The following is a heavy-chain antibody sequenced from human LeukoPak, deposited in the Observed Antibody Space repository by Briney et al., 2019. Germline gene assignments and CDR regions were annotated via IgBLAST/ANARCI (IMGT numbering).Heavy chain of an antibody. CDR3: AREDGYSQADY. Sequence: SETLSLTCTVSGGSVNSGSYYWSWIRHPPGKGLEWIGYIYYTGSTYYNSSLKSRVTISLDTSKNQFSLILSSVTAADTAVYYCAREDGYSQADYWGQGTLVTVSS. CDR1: GGSVNSGSYY. J-gene: IGHJ4*02. V-gene: IGHV4-61*01. D-gene: IGHD5-24*01. CDR2: IYYTGST.